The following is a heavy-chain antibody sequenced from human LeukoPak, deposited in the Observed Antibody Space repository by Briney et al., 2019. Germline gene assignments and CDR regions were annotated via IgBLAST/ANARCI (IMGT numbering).Heavy chain of an antibody. V-gene: IGHV3-23*01. CDR1: GFTFSSYA. Sequence: PGGSLRLSCAASGFTFSSYAMSWVRQAPGKGLEWVSSFSGSGGSTYYADSVKGRFTISRDNAKNSLYLQMNSLRAEDTAVYYCARDPLSSSSFDLWGQGTLVTVSS. CDR3: ARDPLSSSSFDL. CDR2: FSGSGGST. D-gene: IGHD6-13*01. J-gene: IGHJ4*02.